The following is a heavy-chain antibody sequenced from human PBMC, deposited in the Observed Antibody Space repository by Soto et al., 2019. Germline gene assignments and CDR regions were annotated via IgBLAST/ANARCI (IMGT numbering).Heavy chain of an antibody. D-gene: IGHD3-22*01. Sequence: PSETLSLTCTVSGGSISSYYWSWIRQPAGQGLEWIGRVYSSGSTNYNPSLKSRVTMSVDTSKTQFSLKLSSVTAADTAIYYCARDSSGYYYLFDYWGQGTLVTVSS. CDR3: ARDSSGYYYLFDY. CDR1: GGSISSYY. CDR2: VYSSGST. J-gene: IGHJ4*02. V-gene: IGHV4-4*07.